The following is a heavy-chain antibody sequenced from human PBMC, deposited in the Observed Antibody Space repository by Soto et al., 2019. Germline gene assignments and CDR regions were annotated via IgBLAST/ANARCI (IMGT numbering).Heavy chain of an antibody. CDR2: ISAYNGNT. V-gene: IGHV1-18*01. CDR1: GYTFTSYG. CDR3: ARNYGATGYYYYGMDV. J-gene: IGHJ6*02. D-gene: IGHD1-7*01. Sequence: ASVKVSCKASGYTFTSYGISWVRQAPGQGLEWMGWISAYNGNTNYAQKLQGRVTMTTDTSTSTAYRELRSLRSDDTAVYYCARNYGATGYYYYGMDVWGQGTTVTVSS.